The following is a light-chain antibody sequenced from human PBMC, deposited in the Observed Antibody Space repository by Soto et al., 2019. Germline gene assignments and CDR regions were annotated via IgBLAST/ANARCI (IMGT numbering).Light chain of an antibody. CDR1: SSDVGAYNF. CDR3: SSHAGTNTPFV. CDR2: DVS. V-gene: IGLV2-8*01. Sequence: QSSLTQPPSASGSPGQSVTISCTGTSSDVGAYNFVSWYQQHPGKAPKLMIYDVSQRPSWVPDRFSASKSGNTASLTVSGLQAEDEADYYCSSHAGTNTPFVFGTGTKLTAL. J-gene: IGLJ1*01.